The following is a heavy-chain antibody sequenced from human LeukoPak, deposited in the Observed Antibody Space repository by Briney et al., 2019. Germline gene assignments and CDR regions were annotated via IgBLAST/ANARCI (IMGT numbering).Heavy chain of an antibody. CDR3: AREDAAVGTAAPHDY. CDR2: VYSSGST. CDR1: GASISSHY. J-gene: IGHJ4*02. D-gene: IGHD6-13*01. V-gene: IGHV4-4*07. Sequence: PSQTLSLTCTVAGASISSHYWNWVRQSAGKGLEWLGRVYSSGSTNYNPSLKSRVTMSVDTSKNQFSLNLNSVTAADTAVYYCAREDAAVGTAAPHDYWGQGTLVTVSP.